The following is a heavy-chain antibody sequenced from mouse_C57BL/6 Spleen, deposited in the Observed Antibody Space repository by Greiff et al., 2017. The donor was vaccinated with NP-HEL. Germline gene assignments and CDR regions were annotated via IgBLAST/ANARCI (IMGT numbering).Heavy chain of an antibody. CDR3: ARSSMVTTDYFDY. V-gene: IGHV1-55*01. Sequence: QVQLQQSGAELVKPGASVKMSCKASGYTFTSYWITWVKQRPGQGLEWIGDIYPGSGSTNYNEKFKSKATLTVDTSSSTAYMQLSSLTSEDSAVYYCARSSMVTTDYFDYWGQGTTLTVSS. CDR2: IYPGSGST. D-gene: IGHD2-2*01. J-gene: IGHJ2*01. CDR1: GYTFTSYW.